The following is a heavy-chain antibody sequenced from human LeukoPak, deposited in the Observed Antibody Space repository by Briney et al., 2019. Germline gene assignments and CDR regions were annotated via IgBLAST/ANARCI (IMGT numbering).Heavy chain of an antibody. CDR3: AKVSVGPLSRPTHVALYYGMDV. CDR2: IGSSGATT. Sequence: GGSLRVSCEASGFTFNNFAMSWVRQAPGTGPEWVSGIGSSGATTFYADSVKGRYTISRDNSKNTVYLEMNSLRAEDTAIYYCAKVSVGPLSRPTHVALYYGMDVWGQGTTGTVSS. CDR1: GFTFNNFA. D-gene: IGHD2-8*01. J-gene: IGHJ6*02. V-gene: IGHV3-23*01.